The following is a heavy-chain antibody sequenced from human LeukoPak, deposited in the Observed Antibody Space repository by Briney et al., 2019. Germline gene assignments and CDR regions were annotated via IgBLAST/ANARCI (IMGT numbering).Heavy chain of an antibody. V-gene: IGHV1-69*05. Sequence: SVKVSCKAAGGTFSSYAISWVRQAPGQGLEWMGGIIPIFGTANYAQKFQGRVTITTDESTSTAYMELSRLSSEDTAVYYCARDRSRSGWYYMDVWGKGTTVTVSS. J-gene: IGHJ6*03. D-gene: IGHD6-19*01. CDR3: ARDRSRSGWYYMDV. CDR2: IIPIFGTA. CDR1: GGTFSSYA.